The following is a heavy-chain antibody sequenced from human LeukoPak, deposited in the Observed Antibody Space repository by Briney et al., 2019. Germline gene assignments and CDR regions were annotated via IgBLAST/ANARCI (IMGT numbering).Heavy chain of an antibody. CDR1: GFTFSSYA. J-gene: IGHJ4*02. CDR3: AKDWPPDY. CDR2: ISSTGGTT. V-gene: IGHV3-23*01. Sequence: GSLRLSCAASGFTFSSYAMSWVRQAPGKGLEGVSAISSTGGTTYSADSVKGRFVISRDQSKNTLYLQMNSLRVEDTALYYCAKDWPPDYWGQGTLVTVSS.